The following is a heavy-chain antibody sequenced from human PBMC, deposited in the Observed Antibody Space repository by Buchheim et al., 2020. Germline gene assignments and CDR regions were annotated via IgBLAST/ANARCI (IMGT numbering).Heavy chain of an antibody. V-gene: IGHV3-23*01. J-gene: IGHJ3*01. Sequence: EVHFLESGGGLVQPGGSLRLSCVASGFIFRDYAVSWVRQAPGKGLEWVSAGGGGTDTYYADSVKGRFTVSRDNSKNTLFLQVNSLRVEDTAVYYCAKDSVARNGRLDAFDLWGQGT. D-gene: IGHD6-19*01. CDR2: GGGGTDT. CDR1: GFIFRDYA. CDR3: AKDSVARNGRLDAFDL.